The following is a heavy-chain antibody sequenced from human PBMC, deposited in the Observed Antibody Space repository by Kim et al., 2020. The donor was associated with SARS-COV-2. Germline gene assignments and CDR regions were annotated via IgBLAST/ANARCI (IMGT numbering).Heavy chain of an antibody. CDR2: IYPGDSDT. CDR1: GYSFTSYW. CDR3: ARWGYSSSWYPTPFDY. D-gene: IGHD6-13*01. V-gene: IGHV5-51*01. J-gene: IGHJ4*02. Sequence: GESLKISCKGSGYSFTSYWIGWVRQMPGKGLEWMGIIYPGDSDTRYSPSFQGQVTISADKSISTAYLQWSSLKASDTAMYYCARWGYSSSWYPTPFDYWGQGTLVTVSS.